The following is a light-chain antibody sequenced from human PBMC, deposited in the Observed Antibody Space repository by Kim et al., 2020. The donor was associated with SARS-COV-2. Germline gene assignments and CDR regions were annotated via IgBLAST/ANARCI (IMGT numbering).Light chain of an antibody. Sequence: QSALTQPASVSGSPGQSITISCTGTSSDVGGYNYVSWYQQHPGKAPKLMIYDVSKRPSGVSNRFSGSKSGNTASLTISELQPEDEADYFCSSFTSTNSLGVFGTGTKVTVL. CDR1: SSDVGGYNY. J-gene: IGLJ1*01. CDR3: SSFTSTNSLGV. V-gene: IGLV2-14*01. CDR2: DVS.